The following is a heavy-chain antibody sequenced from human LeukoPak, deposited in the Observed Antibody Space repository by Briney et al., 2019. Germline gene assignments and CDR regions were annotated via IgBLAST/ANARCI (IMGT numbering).Heavy chain of an antibody. V-gene: IGHV1-46*01. D-gene: IGHD3-16*01. CDR2: INPSGGST. Sequence: ASVKVSCKASGYTFTSYHMHWVRRAPGQGLEWMGIINPSGGSTSYAQKFQGRVTMTRDTSTSTVYMELSSLRSEDTAVYYCARGSSTYYFDYWGQGTLVTVSS. J-gene: IGHJ4*02. CDR1: GYTFTSYH. CDR3: ARGSSTYYFDY.